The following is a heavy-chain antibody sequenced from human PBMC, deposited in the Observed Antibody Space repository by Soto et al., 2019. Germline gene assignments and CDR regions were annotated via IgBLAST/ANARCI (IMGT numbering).Heavy chain of an antibody. V-gene: IGHV3-23*01. D-gene: IGHD3-10*01. J-gene: IGHJ4*02. CDR1: GFTFSSYA. CDR3: AQELGLLWFGGGDY. Sequence: EVQLLESGGGLVQPGGSLRLSCAASGFTFSSYAMSWVRQAPGKGLEWVSAISGSGGSTYYADSVKGRFTISRDNSKNTLYLQMNSLRAEDTALYYWAQELGLLWFGGGDYWGQGTLVTVSS. CDR2: ISGSGGST.